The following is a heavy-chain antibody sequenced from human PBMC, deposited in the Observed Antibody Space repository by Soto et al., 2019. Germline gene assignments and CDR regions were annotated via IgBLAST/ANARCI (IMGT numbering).Heavy chain of an antibody. CDR3: ARHSYYSNPLRFDP. D-gene: IGHD4-4*01. J-gene: IGHJ5*02. CDR2: IHYSGST. Sequence: ASETLSLTCTVSGGSITGYYWSWIRQPPGKVPEWTGIIHYSGSTNYNPSLKSRVTISVDTSKNQFSLRLSSVTAAETAVYYCARHSYYSNPLRFDPWGQGTLVTVSS. CDR1: GGSITGYY. V-gene: IGHV4-59*08.